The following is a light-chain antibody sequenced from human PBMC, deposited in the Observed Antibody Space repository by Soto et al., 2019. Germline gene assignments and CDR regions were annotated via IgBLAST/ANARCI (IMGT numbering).Light chain of an antibody. CDR2: VAS. V-gene: IGKV1-9*01. J-gene: IGKJ4*01. CDR1: QGISSY. CDR3: QQHNSYPLT. Sequence: DIQLTQSPSFLSASVGDRVTITCRASQGISSYLAWHQQKPGKAPKLLIYVASTLQSGVPSRFSGSVSGTEFTLTISSLQPEDFATYFCQQHNSYPLTFGGGTKVEIK.